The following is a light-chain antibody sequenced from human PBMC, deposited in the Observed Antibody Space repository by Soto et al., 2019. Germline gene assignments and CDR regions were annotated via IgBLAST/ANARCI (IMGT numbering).Light chain of an antibody. CDR1: SSHIGSST. CDR3: AARDDSLNGRYV. V-gene: IGLV1-44*01. CDR2: SNN. J-gene: IGLJ1*01. Sequence: QSVRTQPPSASGTPGQRVIISCSGSSSHIGSSTVNWYQQLPGTAPKLLIYSNNQRPSGVPARFSGSKSGTSASLAISGHQSDDEADYYCAARDDSLNGRYVFGIGPKDPVL.